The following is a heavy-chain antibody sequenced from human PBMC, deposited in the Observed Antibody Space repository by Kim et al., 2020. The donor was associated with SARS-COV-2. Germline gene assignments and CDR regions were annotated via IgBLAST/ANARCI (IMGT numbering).Heavy chain of an antibody. V-gene: IGHV4-34*01. D-gene: IGHD3-22*01. Sequence: KSRVTISVDTSKNQSSLKLSSVTAADTAVYYCARGYYYDSSGYPRGFDYWGQGTLVTVSS. CDR3: ARGYYYDSSGYPRGFDY. J-gene: IGHJ4*02.